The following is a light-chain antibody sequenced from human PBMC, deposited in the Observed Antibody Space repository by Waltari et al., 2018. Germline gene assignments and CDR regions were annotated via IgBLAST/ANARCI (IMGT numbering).Light chain of an antibody. J-gene: IGLJ2*01. CDR3: SSRDISGDVV. CDR1: ILRTFY. V-gene: IGLV3-19*01. Sequence: SSELTQDPAVSVALGQTVRIPCHGDILRTFYANWFRQKPGQAPELVIYGKNNRPSGIPDRFSASSSGTTTSLTITGAQAEDEADYYCSSRDISGDVVFGGGTELTVL. CDR2: GKN.